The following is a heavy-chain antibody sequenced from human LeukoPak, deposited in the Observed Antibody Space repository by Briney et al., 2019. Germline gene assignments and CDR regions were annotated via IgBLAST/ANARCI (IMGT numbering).Heavy chain of an antibody. CDR2: VSTFNGNT. V-gene: IGHV1-18*01. CDR1: GYTXSSYG. CDR3: ARRGGSYSHSDF. D-gene: IGHD1-26*01. Sequence: ASVKVSCKASGYTXSSYGIIWVRQAPGQGLEWMGWVSTFNGNTDYAPKLQGRVTMTTDTSTTTAYMDLRSLTSADTAVYYCARRGGSYSHSDFWGQGTLVTVSS. J-gene: IGHJ4*02.